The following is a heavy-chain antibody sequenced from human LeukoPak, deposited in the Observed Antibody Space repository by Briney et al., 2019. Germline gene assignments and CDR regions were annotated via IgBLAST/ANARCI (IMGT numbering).Heavy chain of an antibody. J-gene: IGHJ4*02. CDR3: ARDVSHRLYYDSSGYYILFDS. Sequence: GASVKVSCKASGYTFTSYYMHWVRQAPGQGLEWMGIINPSGGSTSYAQKLQGRVTMTTYTSTSTAYMELRSLRSDDTAVYYCARDVSHRLYYDSSGYYILFDSWGQGTLVTVSS. D-gene: IGHD3-22*01. CDR2: INPSGGST. CDR1: GYTFTSYY. V-gene: IGHV1-46*01.